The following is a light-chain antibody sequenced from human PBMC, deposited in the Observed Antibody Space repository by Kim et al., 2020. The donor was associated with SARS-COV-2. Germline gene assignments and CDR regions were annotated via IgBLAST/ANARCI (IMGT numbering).Light chain of an antibody. CDR2: VNSDDSF. CDR1: RGHTTDT. CDR3: QTWVTGFRL. Sequence: ATVRPTCTLTRGHTTDTIAWHQHQPGKGPRFLMKVNSDDSFIKADGLPDRFSGSSSGAERYLTISSLQSEDEADYYCQTWVTGFRLFGGGTKLTVL. V-gene: IGLV4-69*01. J-gene: IGLJ3*02.